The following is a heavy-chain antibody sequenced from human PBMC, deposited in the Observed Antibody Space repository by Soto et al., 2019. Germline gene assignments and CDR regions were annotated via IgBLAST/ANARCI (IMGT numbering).Heavy chain of an antibody. D-gene: IGHD3-3*01. CDR2: IYSSGST. V-gene: IGHV4-30-4*01. CDR3: ARDYDFWSGHPPKSPYYYGMDV. CDR1: GGSISSGDYY. Sequence: SETLSLTCTVSGGSISSGDYYWSWIRQPPGKGLRWIGYIYSSGSTYYNPSLKSRVTISVDTSKNQFSLKLSSVTAADTAVYYCARDYDFWSGHPPKSPYYYGMDVWGQGTTVTASS. J-gene: IGHJ6*02.